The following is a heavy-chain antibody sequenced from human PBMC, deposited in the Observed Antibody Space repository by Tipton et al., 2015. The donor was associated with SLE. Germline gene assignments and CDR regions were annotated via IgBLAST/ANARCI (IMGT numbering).Heavy chain of an antibody. V-gene: IGHV4-59*08. J-gene: IGHJ4*02. CDR3: ARASWDYRGSGSFSDY. D-gene: IGHD3-10*01. Sequence: TLSLTCTVSGDSISSRYFNWIRQPPGKGLEWIGYIYDSGSTNYNPSLKSRVTISLDMSKNQFSLKLSSVTAADTAVYYCARASWDYRGSGSFSDYWGQGTLVTVSA. CDR1: GDSISSRY. CDR2: IYDSGST.